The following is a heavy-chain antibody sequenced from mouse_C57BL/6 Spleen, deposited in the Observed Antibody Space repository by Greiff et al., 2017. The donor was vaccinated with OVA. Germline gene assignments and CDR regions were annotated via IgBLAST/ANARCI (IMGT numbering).Heavy chain of an antibody. CDR1: GYAFSSSW. D-gene: IGHD1-1*01. J-gene: IGHJ2*01. Sequence: VKLMESGPELVKPGASVKISCKASGYAFSSSWMNWVKQRPGKGLEWIGRIYPGDGDTKYNGKFKGKATLTADKSSSTAYMQLSSLTSEDSSVYFCAREDYGSSYDSHFDYWGQGTTLTVSS. CDR3: AREDYGSSYDSHFDY. V-gene: IGHV1-82*01. CDR2: IYPGDGDT.